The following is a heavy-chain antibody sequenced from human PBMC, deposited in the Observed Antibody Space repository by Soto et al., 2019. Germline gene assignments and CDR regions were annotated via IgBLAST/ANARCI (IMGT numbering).Heavy chain of an antibody. CDR2: FSNTRGYT. CDR3: ARGRPASSWHQEFDL. Sequence: QVQLVESGGGLVKPGGSLRLSCAASGFSFSDYYMSWIRQAPGKGLEWVSYFSNTRGYTNYADSVEGRFTISRDNAKSSLFLQMNSLRDEDTAVYYCARGRPASSWHQEFDLWGQGTLVTVSS. J-gene: IGHJ4*02. D-gene: IGHD6-13*01. CDR1: GFSFSDYY. V-gene: IGHV3-11*06.